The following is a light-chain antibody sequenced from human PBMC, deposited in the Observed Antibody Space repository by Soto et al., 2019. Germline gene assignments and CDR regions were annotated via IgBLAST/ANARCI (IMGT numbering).Light chain of an antibody. V-gene: IGLV2-14*01. Sequence: QSALTQPASVSGSPGQSITISCTGTSSDVGGYNYVSWYQQHPGKAPKLMIYDVSNRPSGVSNRFSGSKYGNTASLTISGLQAEDEADYYCSSYTGSSTLMVFGGGTKLTVL. CDR1: SSDVGGYNY. CDR2: DVS. CDR3: SSYTGSSTLMV. J-gene: IGLJ2*01.